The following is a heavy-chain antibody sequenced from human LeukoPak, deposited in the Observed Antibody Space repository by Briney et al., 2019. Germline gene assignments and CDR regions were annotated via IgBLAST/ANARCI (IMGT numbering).Heavy chain of an antibody. CDR1: GFTFSSYV. Sequence: PGGSLRLSCAASGFTFSSYVMSWVRQAPGKGLEWVSSISNSGGSTYYADSVKGRFTISRDNSKNTLYLQMNSLRAEDTAVYYRARVITIFGVVLTYGMDVWGQGTTVTASS. CDR2: ISNSGGST. CDR3: ARVITIFGVVLTYGMDV. V-gene: IGHV3-23*01. D-gene: IGHD3-3*01. J-gene: IGHJ6*02.